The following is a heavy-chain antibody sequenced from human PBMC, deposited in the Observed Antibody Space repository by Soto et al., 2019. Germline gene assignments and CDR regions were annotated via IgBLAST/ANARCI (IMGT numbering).Heavy chain of an antibody. Sequence: GGSLRLSCAASGFTFSSYGMHWVRQAPGKGLEWVAVIWYDGSNKYYADSVKGRFTISRDNSKNTLYLQMNSLRAEDTAVYYCARDGTYGSGSHPGGYWGQGTLVTVSS. CDR3: ARDGTYGSGSHPGGY. D-gene: IGHD3-10*01. J-gene: IGHJ4*02. CDR1: GFTFSSYG. CDR2: IWYDGSNK. V-gene: IGHV3-33*01.